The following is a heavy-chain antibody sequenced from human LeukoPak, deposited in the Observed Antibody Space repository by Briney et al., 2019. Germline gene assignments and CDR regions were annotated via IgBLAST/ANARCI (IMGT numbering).Heavy chain of an antibody. CDR1: GFTFSSHL. D-gene: IGHD3-22*01. J-gene: IGHJ3*02. CDR2: VKSDGTAT. CDR3: AKDFVDYYDSSGYPLHAFDI. Sequence: GGSLRLSCAASGFTFSSHLMHWVRQAQGTGLVWVSSVKSDGTATNYADSVKGRFTVSRDNSKNTVYLQMNSLRAEDTAVYYCAKDFVDYYDSSGYPLHAFDIWGQGTTVTVSS. V-gene: IGHV3-74*01.